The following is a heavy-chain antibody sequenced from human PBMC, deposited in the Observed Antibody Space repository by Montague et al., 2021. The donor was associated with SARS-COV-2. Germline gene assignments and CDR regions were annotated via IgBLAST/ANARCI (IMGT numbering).Heavy chain of an antibody. CDR1: GDSVWSNTAA. D-gene: IGHD4-17*01. CDR3: VRDTGSAQAGFDA. V-gene: IGHV6-1*01. CDR2: TNYRSKWTS. J-gene: IGHJ4*02. Sequence: CATSGDSVWSNTAAWNWIRQSPSGGLEWLGRTNYRSKWTSDYATSVEGRISIDPDTSKNQFFPHLRSVTPEDTGVYYCVRDTGSAQAGFDAWGQGTLVTVSS.